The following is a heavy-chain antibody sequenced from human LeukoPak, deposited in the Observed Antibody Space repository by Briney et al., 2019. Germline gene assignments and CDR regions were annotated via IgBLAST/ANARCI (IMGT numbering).Heavy chain of an antibody. CDR3: AKDAVMYYDFWSGYYFSSYYFDY. J-gene: IGHJ4*02. CDR1: GFTFSSYA. CDR2: ISGSGGGT. D-gene: IGHD3-3*01. V-gene: IGHV3-23*01. Sequence: GGSLRLSCAASGFTFSSYAMSWVRQAPGEGLEWVSAISGSGGGTYYADSVKGRFTISRDNSKNTLYLQMNSLRAEDTAVYYCAKDAVMYYDFWSGYYFSSYYFDYWGQGTLVTVSS.